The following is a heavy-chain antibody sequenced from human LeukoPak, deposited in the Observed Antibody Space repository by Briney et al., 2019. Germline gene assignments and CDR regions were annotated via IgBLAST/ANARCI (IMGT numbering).Heavy chain of an antibody. Sequence: PGGSLRLSCAASGFTFSSYAMSWVRQAPGKGLEWVSAISGSGGSTYYADSVKGRFTISRDNSKNTLYVQMNSLKAEDTAVYYCAKVSCTGGTCSSFDYWGQGTLATVSS. V-gene: IGHV3-23*01. D-gene: IGHD2-8*02. CDR3: AKVSCTGGTCSSFDY. CDR2: ISGSGGST. CDR1: GFTFSSYA. J-gene: IGHJ4*02.